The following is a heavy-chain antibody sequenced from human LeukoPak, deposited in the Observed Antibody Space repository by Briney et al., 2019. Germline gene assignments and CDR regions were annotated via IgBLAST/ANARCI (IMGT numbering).Heavy chain of an antibody. CDR2: ISPSGGST. J-gene: IGHJ4*02. D-gene: IGHD3-22*01. CDR3: ARDVRRDSSGSGEELGY. V-gene: IGHV1-46*01. CDR1: GYTFTSNY. Sequence: ASVKVSCKAFGYTFTSNYMHWVRQAPGQGPEWMGVISPSGGSTTYAQKFQGRVTLTRDMSTSTVYMELSSLRSEDTAVYYCARDVRRDSSGSGEELGYWGQGTLVTVSS.